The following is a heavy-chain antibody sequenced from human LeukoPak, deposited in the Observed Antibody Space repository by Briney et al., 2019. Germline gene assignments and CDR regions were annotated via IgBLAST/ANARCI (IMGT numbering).Heavy chain of an antibody. V-gene: IGHV1-69*13. CDR2: IIPIFGTA. J-gene: IGHJ3*02. Sequence: GASVKVSCKASGGTFSSYAISWVRQAPGQGLEWMGGIIPIFGTANYAQKFQGRVTITADESTRTAYMELSSLRSEDTAVYYCATGLGLDAFDIWGQGTMVTVSS. CDR3: ATGLGLDAFDI. D-gene: IGHD3-16*01. CDR1: GGTFSSYA.